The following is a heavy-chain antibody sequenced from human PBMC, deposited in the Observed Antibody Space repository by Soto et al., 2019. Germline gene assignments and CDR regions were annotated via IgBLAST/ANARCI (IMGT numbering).Heavy chain of an antibody. CDR3: ATLKMGRGALWYYYGMDV. CDR1: GGSISSGGYY. J-gene: IGHJ6*02. CDR2: IYYSGST. V-gene: IGHV4-31*03. D-gene: IGHD3-10*01. Sequence: QVQLQESGPGLVKPSQTLSLTCTVSGGSISSGGYYWSLIRQHPGKGLEWIGYIYYSGSTYYNPSRKSRVTISGDKSKNQFSLKLSSVTAADTAVYYCATLKMGRGALWYYYGMDVWGQGTTFTVSS.